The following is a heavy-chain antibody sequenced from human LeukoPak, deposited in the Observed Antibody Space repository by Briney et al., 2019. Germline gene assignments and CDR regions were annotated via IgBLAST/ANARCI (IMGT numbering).Heavy chain of an antibody. D-gene: IGHD2-21*01. V-gene: IGHV4-30-4*08. J-gene: IGHJ4*02. CDR3: ARASILWWWGLDY. CDR1: GGSISSGDYY. Sequence: SETLSLTCTVSGGSISSGDYYWSWIRQPPGKGLEWIGYIYYSGSTYYNPSLKSRVTISVDTSKNQFSLKLSSVTAADTAVYYCARASILWWWGLDYWGQGILVTVSS. CDR2: IYYSGST.